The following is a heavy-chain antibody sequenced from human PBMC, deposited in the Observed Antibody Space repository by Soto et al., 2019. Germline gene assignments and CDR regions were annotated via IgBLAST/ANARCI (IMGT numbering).Heavy chain of an antibody. CDR3: ASHRGFTFGGVIAILHPHEYYFDY. V-gene: IGHV3-30-3*01. J-gene: IGHJ4*02. Sequence: QVQLVESGGGVVQPGRSLRLSCAASGFTFSSYAMHWVRQAPGKGLEWVAVISYDGSNKYYADSVKGRFTISRDNSKNPLYLQMNTLGAEDTAVYYCASHRGFTFGGVIAILHPHEYYFDYWGQGTLVTVSS. D-gene: IGHD3-16*02. CDR1: GFTFSSYA. CDR2: ISYDGSNK.